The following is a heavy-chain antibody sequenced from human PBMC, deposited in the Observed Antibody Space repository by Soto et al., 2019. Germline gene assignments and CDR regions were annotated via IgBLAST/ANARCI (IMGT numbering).Heavy chain of an antibody. CDR1: RFSFSTSN. CDR3: ARDGDYYYGMDV. V-gene: IGHV3-48*01. CDR2: ITGDSSTI. D-gene: IGHD2-21*01. J-gene: IGHJ6*02. Sequence: PGGSLRLSCVGSRFSFSTSNMNWVRQAPGKGLEWLSYITGDSSTIYYADSVKGRFTTSRDNANNSLSLQMNSLRAEDTAVYFCARDGDYYYGMDVWGQGTTVTVSS.